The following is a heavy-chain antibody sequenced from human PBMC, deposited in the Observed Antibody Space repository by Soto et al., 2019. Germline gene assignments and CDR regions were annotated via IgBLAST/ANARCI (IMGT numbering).Heavy chain of an antibody. CDR2: IFHSGST. CDR1: CGSFRNYY. Sequence: SDTLSLNCGVYCGSFRNYYWIGQPPGKGLEWIGYIFHSGSTRFNPSLESRATISLDKSKNQFSLNLASVTAADTALYYCATFPVATSHFDYWGPGTLVTVS. D-gene: IGHD5-12*01. J-gene: IGHJ4*02. V-gene: IGHV4-34*11. CDR3: ATFPVATSHFDY.